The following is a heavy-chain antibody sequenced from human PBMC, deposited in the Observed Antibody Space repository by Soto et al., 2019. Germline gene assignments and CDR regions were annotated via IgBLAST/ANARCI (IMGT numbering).Heavy chain of an antibody. CDR1: GLNVSMYW. V-gene: IGHV3-7*01. D-gene: IGHD4-17*01. CDR2: IKEDGTEM. Sequence: GGSLRLSCTPSGLNVSMYWMNWVRQAPGKGLEWVANIKEDGTEMYYVDSVKGRFTISRDSAKNSVYLQMNSLRAEDTAMYYCTRGHYGSPLGGQGTLVSVSS. J-gene: IGHJ4*02. CDR3: TRGHYGSPL.